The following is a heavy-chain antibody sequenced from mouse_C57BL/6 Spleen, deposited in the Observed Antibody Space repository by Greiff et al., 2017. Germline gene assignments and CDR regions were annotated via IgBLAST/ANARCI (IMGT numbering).Heavy chain of an antibody. D-gene: IGHD1-1*01. J-gene: IGHJ4*01. CDR2: IYPRDGST. CDR3: ARSRGGGSSYTRAMDY. Sequence: VQLQESDAELVKPGASVKISCKVSGYTFTDHTIHWMKQRPEQGLEWIGYIYPRDGSTKYNEKFKGKATLTADKSSSTAYMQLNSLPSEDSAVYFCARSRGGGSSYTRAMDYWGQGTSVTVSS. V-gene: IGHV1-78*01. CDR1: GYTFTDHT.